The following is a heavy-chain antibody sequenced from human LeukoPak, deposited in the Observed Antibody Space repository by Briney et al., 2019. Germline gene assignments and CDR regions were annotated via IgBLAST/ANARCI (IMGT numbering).Heavy chain of an antibody. CDR3: ARVPLLWFGEPGYFDY. CDR1: GGSISSSSYY. D-gene: IGHD3-10*01. CDR2: IYYSGST. Sequence: SETLSLTCTVSGGSISSSSYYWGWIRQPPGKGLEWIGYIYYSGSTNYNPSLKSRVTISVGTSKNQFSLKLSSVTAADTAVYYCARVPLLWFGEPGYFDYWGQGTLVTVSS. J-gene: IGHJ4*02. V-gene: IGHV4-61*05.